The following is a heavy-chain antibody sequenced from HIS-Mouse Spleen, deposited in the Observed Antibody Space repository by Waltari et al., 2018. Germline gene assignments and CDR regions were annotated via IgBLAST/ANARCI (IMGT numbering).Heavy chain of an antibody. Sequence: QLQLQESCPGLVKPSETLSLTCPVSGGSISRSSSYWGWIRQPPGKGLEWIGSIYYSGSTYYNPSLKSRVTISVDTSKNQFSLKLSSVTAADTAVYYCAREIPYSSSWYDWYFDLWGRGTLVTVSS. CDR2: IYYSGST. CDR3: AREIPYSSSWYDWYFDL. D-gene: IGHD6-13*01. CDR1: GGSISRSSSY. J-gene: IGHJ2*01. V-gene: IGHV4-39*07.